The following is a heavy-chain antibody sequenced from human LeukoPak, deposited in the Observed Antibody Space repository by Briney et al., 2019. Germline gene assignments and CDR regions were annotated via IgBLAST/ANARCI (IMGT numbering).Heavy chain of an antibody. Sequence: GGSLRLSCAASGFTFSSYAMSWVRQAPGKGLEWVSAISGSGGSTYYADSVKGRFTISRDNSKNTLYLQMNSLRAEDTAVYYCAKVYERQQLGQNDYWGQGTLVTVSS. V-gene: IGHV3-23*01. CDR3: AKVYERQQLGQNDY. J-gene: IGHJ4*02. D-gene: IGHD6-13*01. CDR1: GFTFSSYA. CDR2: ISGSGGST.